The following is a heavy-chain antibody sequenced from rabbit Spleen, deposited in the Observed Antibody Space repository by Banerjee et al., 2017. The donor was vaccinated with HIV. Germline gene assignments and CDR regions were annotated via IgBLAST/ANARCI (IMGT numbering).Heavy chain of an antibody. CDR2: IDPFFGTT. CDR1: GFDLTNNNI. J-gene: IGHJ4*01. V-gene: IGHV1S47*01. Sequence: QEQLEESGGALVQPEGSLTLTCSTSGFDLTNNNIMRWVRQAPGKGLEWIGYIDPFFGTTYYASWVNGRFTISSHNAQNTLYLQLNSLTAADTATYFCVRDLGYDDYSEKGYFNLWGPGTLVTVS. CDR3: VRDLGYDDYSEKGYFNL. D-gene: IGHD2-1*01.